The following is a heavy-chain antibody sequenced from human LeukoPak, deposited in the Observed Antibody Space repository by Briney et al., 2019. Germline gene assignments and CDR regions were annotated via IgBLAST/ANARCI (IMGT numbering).Heavy chain of an antibody. Sequence: GASVKVSCKASGYTFTGYYMHWVRQAPGQGLEWMGWINPNSGGTNYAQKFQGRVTMTRDTSISTAYMELSRLRSDDTAVYYCARVWTSSWERGQFDPWGQGTLVTVSS. CDR2: INPNSGGT. V-gene: IGHV1-2*02. CDR3: ARVWTSSWERGQFDP. J-gene: IGHJ5*02. D-gene: IGHD6-13*01. CDR1: GYTFTGYY.